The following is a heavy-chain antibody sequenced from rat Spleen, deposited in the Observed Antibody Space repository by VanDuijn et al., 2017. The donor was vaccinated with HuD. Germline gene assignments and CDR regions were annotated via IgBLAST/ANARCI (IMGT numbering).Heavy chain of an antibody. J-gene: IGHJ2*01. CDR1: GFTFSNYY. CDR3: TRDSLLQVRRVPFDY. Sequence: EVQLVESGGGLVQPGRSLKLSCAASGFTFSNYYMAWVRQAPTKGLEWVASITNSGGSTYYRDSVKGRFTISRDNAKSTLYLQMDSLRSEDTATYYCTRDSLLQVRRVPFDYWGQGVMVTVSS. D-gene: IGHD1-11*01. CDR2: ITNSGGST. V-gene: IGHV5S23*01.